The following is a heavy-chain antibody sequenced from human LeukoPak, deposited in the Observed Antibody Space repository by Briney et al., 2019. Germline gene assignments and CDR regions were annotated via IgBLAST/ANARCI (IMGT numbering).Heavy chain of an antibody. CDR2: IYSGGST. CDR3: ARVGWLRFLDY. J-gene: IGHJ4*02. D-gene: IGHD5-12*01. CDR1: GFTVSSNY. Sequence: PGGSLRLSCAASGFTVSSNYMGWVRQAPGKGLEWVSVIYSGGSTYYADSVKGRFTISRDNSKNTLYLQMNSLRAEDTAVYYCARVGWLRFLDYWGQGTLVTVSS. V-gene: IGHV3-53*01.